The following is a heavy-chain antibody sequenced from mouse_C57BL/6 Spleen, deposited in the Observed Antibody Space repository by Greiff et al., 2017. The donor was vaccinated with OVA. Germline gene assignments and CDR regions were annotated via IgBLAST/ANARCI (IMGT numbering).Heavy chain of an antibody. CDR2: ISYDGSN. Sequence: VQLQQSGPGLVKPSQSLSLSCSVTGYSITRGYYWNWIRQFPGNKLEWMGYISYDGSNNYNPSLKNRISITRDPSKNQFFLKLNSVTTEDTATYDCAREGGDDYDGPWFAYWGQGTLVTVSA. CDR3: AREGGDDYDGPWFAY. V-gene: IGHV3-6*01. J-gene: IGHJ3*01. CDR1: GYSITRGYY. D-gene: IGHD2-4*01.